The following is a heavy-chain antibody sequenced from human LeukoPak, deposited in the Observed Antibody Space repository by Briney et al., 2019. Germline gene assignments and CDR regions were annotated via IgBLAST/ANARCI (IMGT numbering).Heavy chain of an antibody. CDR2: IKQDGSEK. CDR1: GLTFSSYG. V-gene: IGHV3-7*01. CDR3: ARDGFVGAADY. Sequence: PGRSLRLSCAASGLTFSSYGMHWVRQAPGKGLEWVANIKQDGSEKQYVDSVRGRFTISRDNAKNSLYLQMNSLRVEDTAVYYCARDGFVGAADYWGQGTLVTVSS. J-gene: IGHJ4*02. D-gene: IGHD6-13*01.